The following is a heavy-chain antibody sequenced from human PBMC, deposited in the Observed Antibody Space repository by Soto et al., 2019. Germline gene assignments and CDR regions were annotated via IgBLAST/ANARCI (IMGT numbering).Heavy chain of an antibody. D-gene: IGHD4-17*01. CDR2: IYYSGST. CDR1: GGSISSYY. J-gene: IGHJ3*02. V-gene: IGHV4-59*08. Sequence: PSETLSLTCTVSGGSISSYYWSWIRQPPGKGLEWIGYIYYSGSTNYNPSLKSRVTISVDTSKNQFSLKLSSVTAADTAVYYCARHYGDYDDAFDIWGQGTMVTVSS. CDR3: ARHYGDYDDAFDI.